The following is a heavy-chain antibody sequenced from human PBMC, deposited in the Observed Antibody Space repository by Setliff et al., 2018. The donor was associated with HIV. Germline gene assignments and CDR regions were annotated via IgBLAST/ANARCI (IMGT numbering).Heavy chain of an antibody. V-gene: IGHV1-69*05. D-gene: IGHD6-19*01. CDR3: ASGGTGYSSGWLVYFAFDI. CDR2: ILPIFGTA. Sequence: SVKISCKASGGTFSSYAISCVRQAPGQGLEWMGGILPIFGTANYAQKFQGRVTITTDESTSTAYMELSSLRSEDTAVYYCASGGTGYSSGWLVYFAFDIWGRGTMFTVSS. CDR1: GGTFSSYA. J-gene: IGHJ3*02.